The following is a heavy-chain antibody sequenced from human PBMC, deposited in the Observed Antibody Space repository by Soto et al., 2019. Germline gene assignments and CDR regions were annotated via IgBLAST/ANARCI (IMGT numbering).Heavy chain of an antibody. V-gene: IGHV3-53*01. CDR3: ARDSTLGSGYSDD. CDR1: GFTVSRNY. D-gene: IGHD3-22*01. Sequence: SXGCLRLTFAASGFTVSRNYMSWVRQAPGKGLEWVSVIYSGGNTYYADSVKGRFTISRDNSKNTLYLQMNSLRAEDTAVYYCARDSTLGSGYSDDWGQGTLVTVSS. J-gene: IGHJ4*02. CDR2: IYSGGNT.